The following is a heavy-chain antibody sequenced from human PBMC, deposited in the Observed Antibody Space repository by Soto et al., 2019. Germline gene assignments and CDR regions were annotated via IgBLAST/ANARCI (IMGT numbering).Heavy chain of an antibody. J-gene: IGHJ5*02. V-gene: IGHV4-30-4*01. CDR2: IYYTGIT. CDR1: GGSVSGVDYF. Sequence: SETLSLTCTVSGGSVSGVDYFWSWIRQSPGKGLEWIGYIYYTGITHLNPSLRSRVSISGDTSSNQFSTSLTSVTAADTARYYCARMYSSGSGWFHPWGQGTLVTVSS. D-gene: IGHD6-19*01. CDR3: ARMYSSGSGWFHP.